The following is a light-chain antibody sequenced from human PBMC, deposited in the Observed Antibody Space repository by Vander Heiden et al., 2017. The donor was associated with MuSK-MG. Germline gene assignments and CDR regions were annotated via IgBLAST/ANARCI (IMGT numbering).Light chain of an antibody. CDR1: SSDVGGYNY. CDR3: SSYAGSYTLV. V-gene: IGLV2-11*01. J-gene: IGLJ2*01. CDR2: DVS. Sequence: QSALTQPRPASGSPGQSVTISCTGTSSDVGGYNYVSWYQQHPGKAHNLMIYDVSTRPSGVPDRFSGSKSGNTASLTTSGLQAEDEADYYCSSYAGSYTLVFGGGTKLTV.